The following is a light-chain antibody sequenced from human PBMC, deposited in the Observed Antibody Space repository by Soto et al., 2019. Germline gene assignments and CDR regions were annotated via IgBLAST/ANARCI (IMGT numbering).Light chain of an antibody. V-gene: IGLV1-40*01. Sequence: QSVPTQPPSVSGAPGQRVTISCTGSSSNIGAGYDVHWYQQLPGTAPKLLIYGNSNRPSGVPDRFSGSKSGTSASLAITGLQAEDEADYYCQSYDSSLSGPHWVFGGGTKVTVL. J-gene: IGLJ3*02. CDR1: SSNIGAGYD. CDR2: GNS. CDR3: QSYDSSLSGPHWV.